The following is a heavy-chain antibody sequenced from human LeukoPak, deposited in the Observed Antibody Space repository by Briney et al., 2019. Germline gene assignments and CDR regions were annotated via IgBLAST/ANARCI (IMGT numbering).Heavy chain of an antibody. CDR1: GFIFSRHW. J-gene: IGHJ4*02. D-gene: IGHD2/OR15-2a*01. Sequence: PGGSLRLSCGASGFIFSRHWMSWVRQAPGKGPEWVANLKQDGSERYYVGSVKGRFTISRDNAKNLLYLQMNSLRAEDTALYYCARDGGHSTDFDYWGQGTLVTVSS. V-gene: IGHV3-7*01. CDR2: LKQDGSER. CDR3: ARDGGHSTDFDY.